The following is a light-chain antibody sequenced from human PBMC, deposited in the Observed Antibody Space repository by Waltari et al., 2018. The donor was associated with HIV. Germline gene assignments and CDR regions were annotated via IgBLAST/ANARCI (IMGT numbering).Light chain of an antibody. CDR1: TSNIETPYD. J-gene: IGLJ2*01. CDR3: QSYDSSLTAVI. V-gene: IGLV1-40*01. Sequence: QSVLTQPPSVSGAPGQSVSISCTGTTSNIETPYDVHWYQQLPGAAPKLLVEGNNNRPSGVPARFSGSKSGTSASLAITGLQSEDEAFYYCQSYDSSLTAVIFGGGTKLTVL. CDR2: GNN.